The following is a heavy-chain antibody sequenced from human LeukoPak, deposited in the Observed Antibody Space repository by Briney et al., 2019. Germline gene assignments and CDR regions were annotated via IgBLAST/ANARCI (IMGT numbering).Heavy chain of an antibody. CDR1: GYTFTSYG. CDR3: ARCLYGSGSYYYQDWFDP. Sequence: ASAKVSCKASGYTFTSYGISWVRQAPGQGLEWMGWISAYNGNTNYAQKLQGRVTMTTDTSTSTAYMELRSLRSDDTAVYYCARCLYGSGSYYYQDWFDPWGQGTLVTVSS. D-gene: IGHD3-10*01. J-gene: IGHJ5*02. V-gene: IGHV1-18*04. CDR2: ISAYNGNT.